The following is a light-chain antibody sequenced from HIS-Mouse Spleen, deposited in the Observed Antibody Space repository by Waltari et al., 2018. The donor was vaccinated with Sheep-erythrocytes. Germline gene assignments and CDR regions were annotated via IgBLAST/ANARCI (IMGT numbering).Light chain of an antibody. Sequence: QSALTQPPSASGSPGQSVTISCTGTSRDVGGYNYVSWYQQHPGNAPQRIIYEVSKRPSGVPGRFSGSKPGNATSLTVSGLQAEDEADYYCSSYAGSNNWVFGGGTKLTVL. J-gene: IGLJ3*02. CDR3: SSYAGSNNWV. CDR1: SRDVGGYNY. CDR2: EVS. V-gene: IGLV2-8*01.